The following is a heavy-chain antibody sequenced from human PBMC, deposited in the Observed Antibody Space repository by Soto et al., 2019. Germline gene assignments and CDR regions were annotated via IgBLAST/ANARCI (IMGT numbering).Heavy chain of an antibody. J-gene: IGHJ5*02. V-gene: IGHV6-1*01. CDR1: GDTVSSNSAA. D-gene: IGHD4-4*01. Sequence: LSLTCAISGDTVSSNSAAWNWIRQSPSRGLEWLGRTYYRSKWYNDYAISVKSRITINPDTSKNQFSLQLNSVTPEDTAVYYCARDGPDYSNYGFDPWGQGTLVTVSS. CDR3: ARDGPDYSNYGFDP. CDR2: TYYRSKWYN.